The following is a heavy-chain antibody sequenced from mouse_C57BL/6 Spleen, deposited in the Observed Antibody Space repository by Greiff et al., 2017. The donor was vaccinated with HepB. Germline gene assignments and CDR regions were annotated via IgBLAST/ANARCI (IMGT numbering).Heavy chain of an antibody. CDR2: IYPRSGNT. V-gene: IGHV1-81*01. D-gene: IGHD1-1*01. CDR1: GYTFTSYG. CDR3: ARSHYYGSLVAYYFDY. Sequence: QVQLQQSGAELARPGASVKLSCKASGYTFTSYGISWVKQRTGQGLEWIGEIYPRSGNTYYNEKFKGKAILTADKSSSTAYMELRSLTSEDSAVYFCARSHYYGSLVAYYFDYWGQGTTLTVSS. J-gene: IGHJ2*01.